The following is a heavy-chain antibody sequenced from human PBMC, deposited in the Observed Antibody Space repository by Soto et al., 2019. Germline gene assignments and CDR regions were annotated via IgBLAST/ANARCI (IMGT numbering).Heavy chain of an antibody. CDR3: ARGRYGEY. CDR2: ISAHNGNT. D-gene: IGHD3-10*01. J-gene: IGHJ4*02. V-gene: IGHV1-18*01. Sequence: QVHLVQSGAEVKKPGASVKVSCKASGYTFTSYGITWVRQAPGQGLEWMGWISAHNGNTDYAQKFQGRVIVTRDTSTSPAYLELRSLRSDDTAVYYCARGRYGEYWGQGALVTVSS. CDR1: GYTFTSYG.